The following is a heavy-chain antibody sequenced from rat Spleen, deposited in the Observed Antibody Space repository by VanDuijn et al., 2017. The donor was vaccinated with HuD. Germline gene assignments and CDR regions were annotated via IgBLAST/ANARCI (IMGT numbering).Heavy chain of an antibody. V-gene: IGHV5-22*01. CDR2: IDYDGSSI. D-gene: IGHD4-3*01. J-gene: IGHJ2*01. CDR1: GFTFSNYY. CDR3: ARGDSGLDY. Sequence: EVHLVESGGGLVQPGRSLKLSCAASGFTFSNYYMAWVRQAPKKGLEWVAAIDYDGSSIHYGDSVKGRFTVFRNNVRNILYLQMNSLRSEDTATYYCARGDSGLDYWGHGLMVTVSS.